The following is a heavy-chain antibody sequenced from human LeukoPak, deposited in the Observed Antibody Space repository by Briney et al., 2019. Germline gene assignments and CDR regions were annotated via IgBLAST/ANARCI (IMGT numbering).Heavy chain of an antibody. CDR1: GFTFSSYA. J-gene: IGHJ6*02. CDR2: ISYDGSNK. CDR3: AKERGKFCSGGSCYWRRDGMDV. D-gene: IGHD2-15*01. V-gene: IGHV3-30-3*01. Sequence: GGSLRLSCAASGFTFSSYAMHWVRQAPGKGLEWVAVISYDGSNKYYTDSVKGRFTLSRGNSENTLYLHMSSLRAEDTAIYYCAKERGKFCSGGSCYWRRDGMDVWGQGTTVTVSS.